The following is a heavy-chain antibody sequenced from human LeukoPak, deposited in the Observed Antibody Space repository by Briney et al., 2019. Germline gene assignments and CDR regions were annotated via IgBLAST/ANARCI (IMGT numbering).Heavy chain of an antibody. D-gene: IGHD1-26*01. CDR2: IYYSGST. CDR3: ARDRSGIAAD. Sequence: SETLSLTCTVSGGSISSGDYYWSWIRQPPGKGLEWIGYIYYSGSTYYNPSLKSRVTMSVDTSKNQFSLKLSSVTAADTAVFYCARDRSGIAADWGQGILVTVSS. CDR1: GGSISSGDYY. V-gene: IGHV4-30-4*01. J-gene: IGHJ4*02.